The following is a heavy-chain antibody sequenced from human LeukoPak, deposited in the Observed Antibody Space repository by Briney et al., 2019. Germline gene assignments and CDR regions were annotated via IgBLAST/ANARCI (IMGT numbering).Heavy chain of an antibody. V-gene: IGHV1-2*02. CDR2: INPNSGGT. D-gene: IGHD1-26*01. CDR1: GYTFTGYY. CDR3: ARDWRRWELRLGGGFFDY. J-gene: IGHJ4*02. Sequence: GASVKVSCKASGYTFTGYYMHWVRQAPGQGLEWMGWINPNSGGTNYAQKFQGRVTMTRDMSISTAYMELSRLRSDDTAVYYCARDWRRWELRLGGGFFDYWGQGTLVTVSS.